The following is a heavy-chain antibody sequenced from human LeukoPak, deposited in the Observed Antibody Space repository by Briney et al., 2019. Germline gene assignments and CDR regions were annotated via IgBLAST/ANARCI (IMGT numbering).Heavy chain of an antibody. CDR1: GYSFTSYW. CDR3: ARDGYPSAAGNYFDY. J-gene: IGHJ4*02. Sequence: GESLKISCKGSGYSFTSYWIGWVRQMPGKGLEWMGIIYPGDSDTRYSPSFQGQVTISADKSISTAYLQWSSLKASDTAMYYCARDGYPSAAGNYFDYWGQGTLVTVSS. D-gene: IGHD5-18*01. V-gene: IGHV5-51*01. CDR2: IYPGDSDT.